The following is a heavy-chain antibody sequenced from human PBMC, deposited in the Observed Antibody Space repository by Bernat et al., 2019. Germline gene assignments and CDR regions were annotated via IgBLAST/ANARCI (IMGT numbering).Heavy chain of an antibody. CDR3: ARQVREGLNWSKGHYYYYYMDV. CDR1: GFTVSSNY. V-gene: IGHV3-53*05. J-gene: IGHJ6*03. CDR2: IYSGGST. D-gene: IGHD1-1*01. Sequence: EVQLVETGGGLIQPGGSLRLSCAASGFTVSSNYMSWVRQAPGKGLEWVSVIYSGGSTYYADSVKGRFTISRDNSKNTLYLQMNSLRAEDTAVYYCARQVREGLNWSKGHYYYYYMDVWGKGTTVTVSS.